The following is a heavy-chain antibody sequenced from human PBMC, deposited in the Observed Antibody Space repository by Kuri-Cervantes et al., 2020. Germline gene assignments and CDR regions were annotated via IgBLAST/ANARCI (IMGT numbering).Heavy chain of an antibody. CDR2: ISYDGSNK. CDR1: GFTFSSYG. CDR3: ARDSPSGWYQVDAFDI. D-gene: IGHD6-19*01. Sequence: GESLKISCAASGFTFSSYGMHWVRQAPGKGLEWVAVISYDGSNKYYADSVKGRFTISRDNSKNTLYLQMNSLRAEDTAVYYCARDSPSGWYQVDAFDIWGQGTRVT. V-gene: IGHV3-30*03. J-gene: IGHJ3*02.